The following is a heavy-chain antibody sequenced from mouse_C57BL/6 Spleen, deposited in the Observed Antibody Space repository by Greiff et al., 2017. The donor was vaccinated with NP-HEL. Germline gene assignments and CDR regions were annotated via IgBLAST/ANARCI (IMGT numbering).Heavy chain of an antibody. CDR1: GFTFSSYG. D-gene: IGHD1-1*01. V-gene: IGHV5-6*02. CDR3: ARHGITGSAMDY. J-gene: IGHJ4*01. CDR2: ISSGGSYT. Sequence: EVKLVESGGDLVKPGGSLKLSCAASGFTFSSYGMSWVRQTPDKRLEWVATISSGGSYTYYPDSVKGRFTISRDNAKNTLYLQMSSLKSEDTAMYYCARHGITGSAMDYWGQGTSVTVSS.